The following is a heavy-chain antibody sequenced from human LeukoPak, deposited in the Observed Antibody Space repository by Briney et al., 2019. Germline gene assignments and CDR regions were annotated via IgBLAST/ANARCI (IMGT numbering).Heavy chain of an antibody. Sequence: SETLSLTCTVSNYSISSGYHWGWIRQPPGRGLDWIGSVYHTGSTYYNPSLKSRVTISVDTSKNQFSLNLTSVTAADTAVYFCARVGRGTHTWGTYSFDYWGQGTLVTVSS. J-gene: IGHJ4*02. V-gene: IGHV4-38-2*02. CDR1: NYSISSGYH. CDR3: ARVGRGTHTWGTYSFDY. D-gene: IGHD3-16*01. CDR2: VYHTGST.